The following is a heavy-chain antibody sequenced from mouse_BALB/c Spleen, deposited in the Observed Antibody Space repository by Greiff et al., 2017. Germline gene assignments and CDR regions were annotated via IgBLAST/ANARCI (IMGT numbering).Heavy chain of an antibody. Sequence: DVHLVESGGGLVQPGGSLKLSCAASGFTFSSYTMSWVRQTPEKRLEWVAYISNGGGSTYYPDTVKGRFTISRDNAKNTLYLQMSSLKSEDTAMYYCARQGLRQAWFAYWGQGTLVTVSA. CDR3: ARQGLRQAWFAY. CDR1: GFTFSSYT. CDR2: ISNGGGST. D-gene: IGHD2-4*01. V-gene: IGHV5-12-2*01. J-gene: IGHJ3*01.